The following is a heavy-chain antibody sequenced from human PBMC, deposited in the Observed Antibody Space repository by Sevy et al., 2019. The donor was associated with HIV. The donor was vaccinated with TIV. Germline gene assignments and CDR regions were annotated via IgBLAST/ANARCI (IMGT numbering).Heavy chain of an antibody. CDR3: ARGARRSPLDY. CDR2: IWYDGSNK. CDR1: GFTFSSYG. Sequence: GGSLRLSCAASGFTFSSYGIHWVRQAPGKGLEWVAVIWYDGSNKYYADSVKGRFTISRDNSKNTLYLQMNSLRAEDTAVYYCARGARRSPLDYWGQGTLVTVSS. J-gene: IGHJ4*02. V-gene: IGHV3-33*01.